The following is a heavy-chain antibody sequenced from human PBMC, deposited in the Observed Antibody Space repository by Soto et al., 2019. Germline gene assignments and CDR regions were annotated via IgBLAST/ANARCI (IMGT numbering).Heavy chain of an antibody. Sequence: PGGSLRLSCIASGFTFTTYAMNWVRQAPGKGLEWISYISTTGEIIYYADSVRDRFTISRDNAKNSLFLQMNSLRAEDTALYHCARGPISNDHYFDFWGQGAQVTVSS. J-gene: IGHJ4*02. CDR3: ARGPISNDHYFDF. CDR2: ISTTGEII. V-gene: IGHV3-48*01. D-gene: IGHD2-21*01. CDR1: GFTFTTYA.